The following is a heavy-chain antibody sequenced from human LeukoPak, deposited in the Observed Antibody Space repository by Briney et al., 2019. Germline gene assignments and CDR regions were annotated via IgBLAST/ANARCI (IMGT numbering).Heavy chain of an antibody. CDR3: ASGIAAAGTVDY. V-gene: IGHV1-69*13. Sequence: GASVKVSCKASGGTFSSYAISWARQAPGQGLEWMGGIIPIFGTANYAQKFQGRVTITADESTSTAYMELSSLRSEDTAVYYCASGIAAAGTVDYWGQGTLVTVSS. D-gene: IGHD6-13*01. J-gene: IGHJ4*02. CDR2: IIPIFGTA. CDR1: GGTFSSYA.